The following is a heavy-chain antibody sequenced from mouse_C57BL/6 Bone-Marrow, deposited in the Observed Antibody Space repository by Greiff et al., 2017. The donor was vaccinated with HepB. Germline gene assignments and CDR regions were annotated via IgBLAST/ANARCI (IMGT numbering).Heavy chain of an antibody. CDR2: ISTGGTYT. Sequence: EVKVVESGGDLVKPGGSLKLSCAASGFTFSTSGMSWVRQTPDRRLEWVATISTGGTYTYYADSVKGRFTISRDTAKSTLFLQMSSLKSEDTAIYYCARDRFDYYFDYWGQGTPLTVSS. J-gene: IGHJ2*01. V-gene: IGHV5-6*01. CDR3: ARDRFDYYFDY. D-gene: IGHD2-14*01. CDR1: GFTFSTSG.